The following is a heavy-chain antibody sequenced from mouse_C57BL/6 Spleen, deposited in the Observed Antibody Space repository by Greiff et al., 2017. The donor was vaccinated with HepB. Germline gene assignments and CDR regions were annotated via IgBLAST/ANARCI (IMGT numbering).Heavy chain of an antibody. D-gene: IGHD1-1*01. V-gene: IGHV5-16*01. CDR3: ARGPDGNAMDY. J-gene: IGHJ4*01. CDR2: INYDGSST. Sequence: EVMLVESEGGLVQPGSSMKLSCTASGFTFSDYYMAWVRQVPEKGLEWVANINYDGSSTYYLDSLKSRFIISRDNAKNILYLQMSSLKSEDTATYYCARGPDGNAMDYWGQGTSVTVSS. CDR1: GFTFSDYY.